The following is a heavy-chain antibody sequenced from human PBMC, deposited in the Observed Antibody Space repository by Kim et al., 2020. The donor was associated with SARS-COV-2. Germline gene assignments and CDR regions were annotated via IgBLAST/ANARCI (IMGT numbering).Heavy chain of an antibody. Sequence: ASVKVSCKASGYTFTGYYMHWVRQAPGQGLEWMGRINPNSGGTNYAQKFQGRVTMTRDTSISTAYMELSRLRSDDTAVYYCANLQVDTANGMDVWGQGTTVTVSS. CDR3: ANLQVDTANGMDV. CDR1: GYTFTGYY. J-gene: IGHJ6*02. V-gene: IGHV1-2*06. D-gene: IGHD5-18*01. CDR2: INPNSGGT.